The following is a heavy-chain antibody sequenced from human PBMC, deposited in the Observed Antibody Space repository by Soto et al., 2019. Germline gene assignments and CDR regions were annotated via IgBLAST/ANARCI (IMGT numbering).Heavy chain of an antibody. J-gene: IGHJ4*02. D-gene: IGHD3-9*01. CDR2: ISYDGSNK. CDR3: ARAHYDILTERFDY. Sequence: QVQLVESGGGVVQPGRSLRLSCAASGFTFSSYAMHWVRQAPGKGLAWVAVISYDGSNKYYADSVKGRFTISRDNSKNTLYLQMNSLRAEDTAVYYCARAHYDILTERFDYWGQGTLVTVSS. CDR1: GFTFSSYA. V-gene: IGHV3-30-3*01.